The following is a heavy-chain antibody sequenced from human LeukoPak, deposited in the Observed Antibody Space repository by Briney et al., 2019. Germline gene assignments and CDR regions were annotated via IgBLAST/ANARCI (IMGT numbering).Heavy chain of an antibody. CDR3: ASHGGL. V-gene: IGHV3-33*01. J-gene: IGHJ4*02. CDR2: IWYDGSNN. CDR1: GFSFSSYG. Sequence: PARSLRLSCAASGFSFSSYGMHWVRQAPGKGLEWVAVIWYDGSNNNYADSVKGRFTISRDNSKNMLYLQMNSLRVEDTALYYCASHGGLWGQGTLVTVSS. D-gene: IGHD5-12*01.